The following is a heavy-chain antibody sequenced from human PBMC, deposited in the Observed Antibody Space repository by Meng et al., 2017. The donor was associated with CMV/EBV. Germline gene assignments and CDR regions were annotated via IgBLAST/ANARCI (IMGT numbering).Heavy chain of an antibody. V-gene: IGHV3-30-3*01. J-gene: IGHJ6*02. CDR2: ISYDGSNK. D-gene: IGHD5-18*01. CDR3: ARDAGYSGKYYYGMDV. Sequence: GGSLRLSCAASGFTFSSYAMHWVRQAPGKGLEWVAVISYDGSNKYYADSVKGRFTISRDNSKNTLYLQMNSLRAEDTAAYYCARDAGYSGKYYYGMDVWGQGTTVTVSS. CDR1: GFTFSSYA.